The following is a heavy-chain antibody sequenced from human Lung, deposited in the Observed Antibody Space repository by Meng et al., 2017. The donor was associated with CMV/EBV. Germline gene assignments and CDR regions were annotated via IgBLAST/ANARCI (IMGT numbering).Heavy chain of an antibody. V-gene: IGHV3-30*02. CDR3: AKGERQFCSSFNCHYQYYGMDV. Sequence: GGSLRLXCAASGFSFSDYAMHWVRQAPGKGLEWVTFNRHDGTNKYYAESVKGQFTISRDNSKSTLYLHMNRLRPEDTAVYYCAKGERQFCSSFNCHYQYYGMDVWGQGNXV. CDR1: GFSFSDYA. J-gene: IGHJ6*01. D-gene: IGHD3-3*01. CDR2: NRHDGTNK.